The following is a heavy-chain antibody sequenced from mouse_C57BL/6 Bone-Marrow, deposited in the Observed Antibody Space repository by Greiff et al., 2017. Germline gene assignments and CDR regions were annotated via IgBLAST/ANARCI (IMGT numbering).Heavy chain of an antibody. D-gene: IGHD1-1*01. CDR2: IDPENGDT. J-gene: IGHJ2*01. Sequence: VQLQQSGAELVRPGASVKLSCTASGFNIKDDCMHWVKQRPEQGLEWIGWIDPENGDTEYASKFQGKATITADTSSNTAYLQLSSLTSKDTAVYYCTSLITTVVPLPYFDYWGQGTTLTVSS. CDR3: TSLITTVVPLPYFDY. V-gene: IGHV14-4*01. CDR1: GFNIKDDC.